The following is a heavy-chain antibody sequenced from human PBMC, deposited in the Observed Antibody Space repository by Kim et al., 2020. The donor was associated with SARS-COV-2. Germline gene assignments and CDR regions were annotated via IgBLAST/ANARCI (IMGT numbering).Heavy chain of an antibody. V-gene: IGHV3-30-3*01. D-gene: IGHD3-22*01. CDR2: ISYDGSNK. Sequence: GGSLRLSCAASGFTFSSYAMHWVRQAPGKGLEWVAVISYDGSNKYYADSVKGRFTISRDNSKNTLYLQMNSLRAEDTAVYYCAREVLNYYDSSGSFDYWGPGTLVSVSS. J-gene: IGHJ4*02. CDR1: GFTFSSYA. CDR3: AREVLNYYDSSGSFDY.